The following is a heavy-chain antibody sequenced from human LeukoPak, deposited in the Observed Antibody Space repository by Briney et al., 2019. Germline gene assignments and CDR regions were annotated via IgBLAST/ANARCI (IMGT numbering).Heavy chain of an antibody. D-gene: IGHD2-2*01. J-gene: IGHJ6*03. Sequence: SETLSLTCTVSGGSISSYYWSWIRQPAGKGLEWIGRIYTSGSTNYNPSLKSRVTMSVDTSKNQFSLKLSSVTAADTAVYYRARASLHYCSSTSCYLKYYYMDVWGKGTTVTVSS. CDR1: GGSISSYY. CDR2: IYTSGST. V-gene: IGHV4-4*07. CDR3: ARASLHYCSSTSCYLKYYYMDV.